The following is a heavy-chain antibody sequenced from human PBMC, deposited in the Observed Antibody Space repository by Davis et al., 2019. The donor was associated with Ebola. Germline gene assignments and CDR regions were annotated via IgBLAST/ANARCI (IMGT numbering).Heavy chain of an antibody. CDR2: MHISGRT. CDR1: DGSMSGYY. D-gene: IGHD3-3*01. J-gene: IGHJ3*02. Sequence: SETLSLTCTVSDGSMSGYYWSWIRQPAGKGLEWIGRMHISGRTDYKPSLRSRVTMSVDKSKNQLSRKVRSVNAADTAVYYCARGVYDFWSNYIHHDAFDIWGQGTMVTVSS. CDR3: ARGVYDFWSNYIHHDAFDI. V-gene: IGHV4-4*07.